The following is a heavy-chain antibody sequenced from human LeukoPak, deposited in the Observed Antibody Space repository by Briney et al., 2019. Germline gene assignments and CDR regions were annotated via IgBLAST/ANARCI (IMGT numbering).Heavy chain of an antibody. V-gene: IGHV3-30*03. CDR3: ARVGVRYCSSTSCPGDYFDY. CDR1: GFTFSSYG. J-gene: IGHJ4*02. Sequence: GGSLRLSCAASGFTFSSYGMHWVRQAPGKGLEWVAVISYDGSNKYYADSVKGRFTISRDNSKNTLYLQMNSLRAEDTAVYYCARVGVRYCSSTSCPGDYFDYWGQGTLVTVSS. D-gene: IGHD2-2*01. CDR2: ISYDGSNK.